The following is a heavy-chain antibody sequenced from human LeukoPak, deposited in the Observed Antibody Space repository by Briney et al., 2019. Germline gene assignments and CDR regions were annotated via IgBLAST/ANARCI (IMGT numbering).Heavy chain of an antibody. J-gene: IGHJ4*02. Sequence: KPSETLSLTCAVSGGSSSSSNWWNWVRQPPGKGLEWIGEIDHSGRTNYNPSLKSRVTISVDKSKNQISLKLSSVTAADTAVYYCARVPSNPEWELRGCVDYWGQGTLVTVSS. CDR2: IDHSGRT. D-gene: IGHD1-26*01. CDR1: GGSSSSSNW. CDR3: ARVPSNPEWELRGCVDY. V-gene: IGHV4-4*02.